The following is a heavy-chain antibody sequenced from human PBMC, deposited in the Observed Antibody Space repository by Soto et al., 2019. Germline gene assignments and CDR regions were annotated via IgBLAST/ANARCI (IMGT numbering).Heavy chain of an antibody. CDR2: IYYSGST. CDR3: ARSASGGLGSSSWYGVYYDMDV. Sequence: QVQLQESGPGLVKPSQTLSLTCTVSGGSISSGGYYWSWIRQHPGKGLEWIGYIYYSGSTYYNPSLKSRVTRSVDTSKNQFSRKLSSVTAADTAEYYCARSASGGLGSSSWYGVYYDMDVWGQGTTVTVSS. V-gene: IGHV4-31*03. D-gene: IGHD6-13*01. J-gene: IGHJ6*02. CDR1: GGSISSGGYY.